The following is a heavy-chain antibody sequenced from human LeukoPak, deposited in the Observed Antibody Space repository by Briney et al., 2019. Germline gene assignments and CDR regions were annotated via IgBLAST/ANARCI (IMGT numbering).Heavy chain of an antibody. CDR2: IYYSGST. Sequence: SATLSLTCTVSGGSISSYYWSWIRQPPGKGLEWIGYIYYSGSTNYNPSLKSRVTISVDTSKNQFSLKLSSVTAADTAVYYCARGDYDSSGYLFDYWGQGTLVTISS. D-gene: IGHD3-22*01. CDR3: ARGDYDSSGYLFDY. J-gene: IGHJ4*02. V-gene: IGHV4-59*01. CDR1: GGSISSYY.